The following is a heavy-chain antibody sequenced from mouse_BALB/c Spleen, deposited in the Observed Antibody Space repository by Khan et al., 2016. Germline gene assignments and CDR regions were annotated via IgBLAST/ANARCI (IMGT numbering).Heavy chain of an antibody. CDR2: IRNKANGYTI. CDR1: GFTFTDYY. CDR3: ARLMHYYAMYY. V-gene: IGHV7-3*02. Sequence: EVELVESGGGLVQPGGSLRLSCATSGFTFTDYYMSWVRQPPGKALEWLGFIRNKANGYTIEYSASVKGRFTISRDNSQSILYLQMNTLRAEDSATYYCARLMHYYAMYYWGQGTSVTVSS. J-gene: IGHJ4*01.